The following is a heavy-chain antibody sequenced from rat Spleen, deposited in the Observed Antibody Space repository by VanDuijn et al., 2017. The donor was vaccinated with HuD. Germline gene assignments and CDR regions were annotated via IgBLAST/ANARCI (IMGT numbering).Heavy chain of an antibody. J-gene: IGHJ3*01. V-gene: IGHV5-25*01. CDR1: GFTFSDYG. CDR3: ARHNYDGFPWFAY. D-gene: IGHD1-12*02. Sequence: EVELVESGGGLVQPGRSMKLSCAASGFTFSDYGMAWVRQAPTKGLEWVASISTSGVSTYYRDSVKGRFTISRDIANSTLYLRMNSLRSEDTATYYCARHNYDGFPWFAYWGQGTLVTVSS. CDR2: ISTSGVST.